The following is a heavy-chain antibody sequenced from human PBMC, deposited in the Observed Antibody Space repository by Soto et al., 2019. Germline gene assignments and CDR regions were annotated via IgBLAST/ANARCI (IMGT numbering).Heavy chain of an antibody. D-gene: IGHD2-2*01. CDR2: IYYTGST. CDR1: GGSISNYY. J-gene: IGHJ4*02. CDR3: ARLVRGSYLDY. V-gene: IGHV4-59*04. Sequence: SETLSLTCTVSGGSISNYYWSWMRQSPGKGLEYIGYIYYTGSTYYNPSLKSRVTMSVDTSKNQFSLKLSSVTAADTAVYYCARLVRGSYLDYWGQGTLVTVSS.